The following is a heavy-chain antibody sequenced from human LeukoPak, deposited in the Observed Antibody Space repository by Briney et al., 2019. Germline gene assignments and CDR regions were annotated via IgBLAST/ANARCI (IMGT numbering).Heavy chain of an antibody. V-gene: IGHV4-38-2*02. CDR1: GYSISSGYF. CDR2: IYHSGST. J-gene: IGHJ5*02. CDR3: ARHGVVERFYDYGDGGGWFDP. Sequence: SETLSLTCTVSGYSISSGYFWGWIRQPPGKGLEWIASIYHSGSTNYNPSLKSRVTISVDTSKNQFSLKLSSVTAADTAVYYCARHGVVERFYDYGDGGGWFDPWGQGTLVTVSS. D-gene: IGHD4-17*01.